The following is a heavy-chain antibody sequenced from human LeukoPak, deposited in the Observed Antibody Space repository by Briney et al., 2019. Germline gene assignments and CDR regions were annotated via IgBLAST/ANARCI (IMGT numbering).Heavy chain of an antibody. CDR1: GFTFNSYG. CDR2: IRYDGSNR. J-gene: IGHJ4*02. Sequence: GGSLRLSCAESGFTFNSYGMHWVRQAPGKGLEWVAFIRYDGSNRYYGDSVKGRFTISRDNSKNTLYLQMNSLRPEDTAVYYCAKDPGSGFSYYFDYWGQGTLVTVSS. V-gene: IGHV3-30*02. CDR3: AKDPGSGFSYYFDY. D-gene: IGHD6-19*01.